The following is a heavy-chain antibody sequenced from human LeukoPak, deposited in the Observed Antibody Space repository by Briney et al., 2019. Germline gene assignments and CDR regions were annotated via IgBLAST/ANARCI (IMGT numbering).Heavy chain of an antibody. CDR2: INPNSGGT. CDR1: GYTFTSYY. J-gene: IGHJ4*02. Sequence: GASVKVSCKASGYTFTSYYMHWVRQAPGQGLEWMGRINPNSGGTNYAQKFQGRVTMTRDTSISTAYMELSRLRSDDTAVYYCASRYCSSTSCYPHWGQGTLVTVSS. V-gene: IGHV1-2*06. D-gene: IGHD2-2*01. CDR3: ASRYCSSTSCYPH.